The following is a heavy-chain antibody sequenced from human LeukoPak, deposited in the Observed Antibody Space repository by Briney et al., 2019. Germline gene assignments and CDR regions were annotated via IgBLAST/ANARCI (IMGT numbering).Heavy chain of an antibody. CDR1: GFTFRNYV. Sequence: GGSLGLSCAASGFTFRNYVIHWVRQAPGKGLEWVAVTSSDLNVKLYADSVKGRFTISRDNAKNTLYLQMNSLRLEDTAVYYCARENLAAAADYWGQGTVVTVSS. V-gene: IGHV3-30-3*01. D-gene: IGHD6-25*01. CDR3: ARENLAAAADY. CDR2: TSSDLNVK. J-gene: IGHJ4*02.